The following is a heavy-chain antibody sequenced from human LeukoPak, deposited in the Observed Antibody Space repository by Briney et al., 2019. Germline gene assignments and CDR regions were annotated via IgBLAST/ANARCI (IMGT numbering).Heavy chain of an antibody. CDR2: IYTSGST. D-gene: IGHD2-2*01. J-gene: IGHJ5*02. V-gene: IGHV4-4*07. Sequence: KPSETLSLTCTVSGGSISSYYWSWIRQPAGEGLEWIGRIYTSGSTNYNPSLKSRVTMSVDTSKNQFSLKLSSVTAADTAVYYCARDLDIVVVPAADQRGWFDPWGQGTLVTVSS. CDR1: GGSISSYY. CDR3: ARDLDIVVVPAADQRGWFDP.